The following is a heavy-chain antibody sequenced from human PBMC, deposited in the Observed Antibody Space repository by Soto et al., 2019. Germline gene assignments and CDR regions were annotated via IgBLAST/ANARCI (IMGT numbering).Heavy chain of an antibody. V-gene: IGHV1-69*13. D-gene: IGHD3-22*01. Sequence: SVKVSCKASGGTFSSSTISWVRQAPGQGLEWVGGITPIFGKANYAQKFQGRVTITAVESTSTAYMELSSLRSEDTALYFCARGWGSDSITSYYAYWGQGTSVTVSS. CDR1: GGTFSSST. CDR3: ARGWGSDSITSYYAY. J-gene: IGHJ1*01. CDR2: ITPIFGKA.